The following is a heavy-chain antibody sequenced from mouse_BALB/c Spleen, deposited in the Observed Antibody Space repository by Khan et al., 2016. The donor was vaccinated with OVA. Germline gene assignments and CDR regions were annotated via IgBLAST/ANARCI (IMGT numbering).Heavy chain of an antibody. CDR3: ARVYGGDFDY. Sequence: DVQLQESGPGLVKPSQSLSLTCTVTGYSITSDYAWNWIRQFPGSKLEWMGFISYSGNTNYNPSLKRRFSITRDTSKNQFFLQLNSVTTEDTARYYCARVYGGDFDYWGQGTTLTVSS. D-gene: IGHD1-1*01. CDR1: GYSITSDYA. CDR2: ISYSGNT. V-gene: IGHV3-2*02. J-gene: IGHJ2*01.